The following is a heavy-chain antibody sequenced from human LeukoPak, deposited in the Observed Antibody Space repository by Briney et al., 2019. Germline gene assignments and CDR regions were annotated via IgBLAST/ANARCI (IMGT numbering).Heavy chain of an antibody. CDR3: AKDPSNVYDFWSGYYTGYYYYGMDV. D-gene: IGHD3-3*01. J-gene: IGHJ6*02. CDR2: ISGSGGST. CDR1: GFTFSSYS. V-gene: IGHV3-23*01. Sequence: GGSLRLSCAASGFTFSSYSMNWVRQAPGKGLEWVSAISGSGGSTYYADSVKGRFTISRDNSKNTLYLQMNSLRAEDTAVYYCAKDPSNVYDFWSGYYTGYYYYGMDVWGQGTTVTVSS.